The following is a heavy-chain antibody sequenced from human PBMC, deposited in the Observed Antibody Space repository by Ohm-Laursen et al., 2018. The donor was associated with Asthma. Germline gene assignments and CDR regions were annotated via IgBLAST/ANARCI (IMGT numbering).Heavy chain of an antibody. V-gene: IGHV4-59*01. Sequence: GTLSLTCPVSGASITRNFWGWIRQSPGKGLEWIGSMYYIGSPKYNPSLESRVTMSVDTSKNQFSLRLSSLTAADTAVYYCARDTVNAFENWGQGLMVTVSS. J-gene: IGHJ3*02. CDR3: ARDTVNAFEN. D-gene: IGHD4-17*01. CDR2: MYYIGSP. CDR1: GASITRNF.